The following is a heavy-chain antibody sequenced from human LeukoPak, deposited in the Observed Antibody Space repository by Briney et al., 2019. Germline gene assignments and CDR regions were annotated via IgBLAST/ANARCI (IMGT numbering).Heavy chain of an antibody. CDR1: GGSISGYY. CDR3: ARVGYSYGLDFDY. Sequence: SETLSLTCTVSGGSISGYYWSWIRQPPGKGLEWIGYIYYSGSTNYNPSLKSRVTISVDTSKNQFSLKLSSVTAADTAVYYCARVGYSYGLDFDYWGQGTLVTVSS. CDR2: IYYSGST. D-gene: IGHD5-18*01. J-gene: IGHJ4*02. V-gene: IGHV4-59*01.